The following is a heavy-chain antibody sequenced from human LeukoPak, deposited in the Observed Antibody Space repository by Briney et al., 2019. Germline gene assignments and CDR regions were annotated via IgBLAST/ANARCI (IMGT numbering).Heavy chain of an antibody. V-gene: IGHV4-34*01. CDR3: ARHVYNWNPMIDY. Sequence: SETLSLTCAVYGGSFSGYYWSWIRQPPGKGLEWIGEINHSGSTNYNPSLKSRVTISVDTSKNQFSLKLSSVTAADTAVYYCARHVYNWNPMIDYWGQGTLVTVSS. D-gene: IGHD1-20*01. CDR2: INHSGST. CDR1: GGSFSGYY. J-gene: IGHJ4*02.